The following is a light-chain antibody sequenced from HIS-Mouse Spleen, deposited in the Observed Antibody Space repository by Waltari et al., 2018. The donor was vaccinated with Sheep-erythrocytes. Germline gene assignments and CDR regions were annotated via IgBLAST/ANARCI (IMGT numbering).Light chain of an antibody. CDR2: DVS. Sequence: QSALTQPRSVSGSPGQSVTISCTGTSSDVGGYNYVPWYQQHPGKAPKLMIYDVSKRPSGVPDRFSGSKSGNTASLTISGLQAEDEADYYCSSYTSSSTFVVFGGGTKLTVL. CDR3: SSYTSSSTFVV. J-gene: IGLJ2*01. V-gene: IGLV2-11*01. CDR1: SSDVGGYNY.